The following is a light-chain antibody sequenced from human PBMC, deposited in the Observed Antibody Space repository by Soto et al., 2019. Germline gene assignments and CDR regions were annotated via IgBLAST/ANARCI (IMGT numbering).Light chain of an antibody. CDR1: QSISSY. J-gene: IGKJ5*01. CDR3: LRSDSAPRVT. V-gene: IGKV1-39*01. CDR2: AAS. Sequence: DIQMTQSPSSLSASVGDRVTITCRASQSISSYLNWYQQKPGKAPKLLIYAASSLQSGVPSRFSGSGSSTEFAHSISSLQPEDFATYYCLRSDSAPRVTFCQETPLHIK.